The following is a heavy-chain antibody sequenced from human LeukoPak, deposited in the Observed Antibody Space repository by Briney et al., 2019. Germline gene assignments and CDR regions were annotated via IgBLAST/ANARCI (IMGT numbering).Heavy chain of an antibody. J-gene: IGHJ4*02. Sequence: WGSLSLTCAASGFSLSNYALSWVRQTPGKGLEWVSGISGSGGSTYYADSVKGRFTISRDNSKNTLYLQMNSLRAEDTAVYYCAKDLRVGEIEDLDHWAKGTLVTVSS. CDR3: AKDLRVGEIEDLDH. CDR1: GFSLSNYA. D-gene: IGHD1-26*01. CDR2: ISGSGGST. V-gene: IGHV3-23*01.